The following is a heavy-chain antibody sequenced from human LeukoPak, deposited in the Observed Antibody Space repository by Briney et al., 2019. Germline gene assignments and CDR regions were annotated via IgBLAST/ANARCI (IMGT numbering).Heavy chain of an antibody. J-gene: IGHJ5*02. V-gene: IGHV4-39*07. CDR1: GGSISSSSYY. CDR2: IYYSGST. CDR3: ARSLRWFDP. Sequence: SETLSLTCTVSGGSISSSSYYWGWIRQPPGKGLEWIGSIYYSGSTYYNPSLKSRVTISVDKSKNQFSLKLSSVTAADTAVYYCARSLRWFDPWGQGTLVTVSS. D-gene: IGHD5-12*01.